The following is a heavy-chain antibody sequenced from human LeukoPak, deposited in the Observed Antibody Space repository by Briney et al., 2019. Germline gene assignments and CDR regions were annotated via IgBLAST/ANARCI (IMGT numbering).Heavy chain of an antibody. J-gene: IGHJ4*02. CDR3: ARGPRAAADDY. V-gene: IGHV1-3*01. CDR2: INAGNGNT. Sequence: PGASVKVSCKASGYTFINFAINWGRQAPGQRPEWMGWINAGNGNTKYSQKFQDRVTITRVTSASTAYMELTSLTSEDTAVYYCARGPRAAADDYWGQGTLVTVSS. D-gene: IGHD6-13*01. CDR1: GYTFINFA.